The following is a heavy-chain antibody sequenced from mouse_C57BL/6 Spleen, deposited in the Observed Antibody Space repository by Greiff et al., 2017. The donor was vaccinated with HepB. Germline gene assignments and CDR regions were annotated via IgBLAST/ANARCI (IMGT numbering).Heavy chain of an antibody. J-gene: IGHJ4*01. V-gene: IGHV10-1*01. Sequence: EVMLVESGGGLVQPKGSLKLSCAASGFSFNTYAMNWVRQAPGKGLEWVARIRSKSNNYATYYADSVKDRFTISRDDSESMLYLQMNNLKTEDTAMYYCVRHNRGVLYAMDYWGQGTSVTVSS. CDR3: VRHNRGVLYAMDY. D-gene: IGHD2-14*01. CDR2: IRSKSNNYAT. CDR1: GFSFNTYA.